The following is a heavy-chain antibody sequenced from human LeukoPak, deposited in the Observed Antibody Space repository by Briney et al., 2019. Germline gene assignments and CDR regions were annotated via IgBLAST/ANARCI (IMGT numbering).Heavy chain of an antibody. J-gene: IGHJ4*02. Sequence: GASVKVSCKTSGYTFADYFIHWVRQAPGQGLKWMGRINANSGGTEYEQKFQGRVTMTRDTSISTAYVEVNWLISDDTAIYYCARDVSSTPNWEFDYWGQGTLVTVSS. D-gene: IGHD1-26*01. CDR2: INANSGGT. CDR1: GYTFADYF. CDR3: ARDVSSTPNWEFDY. V-gene: IGHV1-2*06.